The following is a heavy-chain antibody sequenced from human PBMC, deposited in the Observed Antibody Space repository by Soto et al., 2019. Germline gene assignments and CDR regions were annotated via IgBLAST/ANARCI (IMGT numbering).Heavy chain of an antibody. J-gene: IGHJ5*02. CDR2: ILYDGSNK. Sequence: PRGSLRLSCADSGFTFRSYTLHWVRQAPGKGLEWVAVILYDGSNKYYADSVKGRFTISRDNSKNTLYLQMNSLRAEDTAVYYCAKDLGPWGQGTLVTVSS. CDR1: GFTFRSYT. V-gene: IGHV3-30-3*01. CDR3: AKDLGP.